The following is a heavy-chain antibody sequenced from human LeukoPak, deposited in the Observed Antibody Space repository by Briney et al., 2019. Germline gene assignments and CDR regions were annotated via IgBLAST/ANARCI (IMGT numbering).Heavy chain of an antibody. CDR3: ARDARGDSSTTNAFDI. CDR2: IYYSGST. J-gene: IGHJ3*02. Sequence: PSETLSLTCTVSGGSISSGGYYWSWIRQHPGKGLEWIVYIYYSGSTYYNPSLKSRVTISVDTSKNQFSLKLSSVTAADTAVYYCARDARGDSSTTNAFDIWGQGTMVTVSS. V-gene: IGHV4-31*03. CDR1: GGSISSGGYY. D-gene: IGHD2-2*01.